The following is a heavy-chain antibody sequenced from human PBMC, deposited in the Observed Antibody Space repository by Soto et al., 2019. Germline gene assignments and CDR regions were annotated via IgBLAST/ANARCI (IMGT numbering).Heavy chain of an antibody. V-gene: IGHV4-4*02. CDR1: GVSISSSHW. CDR2: VYHSGSA. D-gene: IGHD2-2*01. J-gene: IGHJ5*02. Sequence: SETLSLTCDVSGVSISSSHWWCWLRQPPGKGLEWIGEVYHSGSANYNPSLKSRVSMSVDKFKNQFSPRLTSVTAADTALYFCARIAVVPSALDPWGQGTLVTVSS. CDR3: ARIAVVPSALDP.